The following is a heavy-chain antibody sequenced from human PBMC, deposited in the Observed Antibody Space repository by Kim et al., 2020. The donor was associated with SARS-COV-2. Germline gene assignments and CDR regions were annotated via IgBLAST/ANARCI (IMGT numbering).Heavy chain of an antibody. J-gene: IGHJ3*02. CDR1: GGSISSYY. CDR2: IYYSGST. Sequence: SETLSLTCTVSGGSISSYYWSWIRQPPGKGLEWIGYIYYSGSTNYNPSPKSRVTISVDTSKNQFSLKLSSVTAADTAVYYCARSGRYCSSTSCSAFDIWGQGTMVTVSS. CDR3: ARSGRYCSSTSCSAFDI. V-gene: IGHV4-59*01. D-gene: IGHD2-2*01.